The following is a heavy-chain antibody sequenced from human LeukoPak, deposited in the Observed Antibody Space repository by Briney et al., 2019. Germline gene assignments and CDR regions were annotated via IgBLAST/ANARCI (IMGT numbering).Heavy chain of an antibody. V-gene: IGHV3-23*01. CDR2: ISGSGGST. CDR1: GFTFSSYA. J-gene: IGHJ4*02. D-gene: IGHD3-16*01. CDR3: AKAGPYDWVDREGYYFDY. Sequence: GGSLRLSCAASGFTFSSYAMSWVRQAPGKGLAWVSAISGSGGSTYYADSVKGRFTISRDNSKNTLYLQMNSLRAEDTAVYYCAKAGPYDWVDREGYYFDYWGQGTLVTVSS.